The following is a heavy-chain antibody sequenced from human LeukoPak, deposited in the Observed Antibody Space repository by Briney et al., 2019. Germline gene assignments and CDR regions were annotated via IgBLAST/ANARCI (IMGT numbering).Heavy chain of an antibody. J-gene: IGHJ4*02. D-gene: IGHD3-22*01. V-gene: IGHV3-66*01. CDR1: GFTFSSYA. CDR2: IYSGGST. CDR3: GSSDDYDSSGYYLY. Sequence: PGGSLRLSCAASGFTFSSYAMTWVRQAPGKGLEWVSVIYSGGSTYYADSVKGRFTISRDDSKNTLYLQMNSLRAEDTAVYYCGSSDDYDSSGYYLYWGQGTLVTVSS.